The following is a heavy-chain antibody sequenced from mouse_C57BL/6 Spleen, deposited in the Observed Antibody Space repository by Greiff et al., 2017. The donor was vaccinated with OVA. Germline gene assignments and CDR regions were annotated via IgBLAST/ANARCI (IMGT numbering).Heavy chain of an antibody. CDR2: ISDGGSYT. CDR1: GFTFSSYA. V-gene: IGHV5-4*01. Sequence: EVHLVESGGGLVKPGGSLKLSCAASGFTFSSYAMSWVRQTPEKRLEWVATISDGGSYTYYPDTVKGRFTISRDNAKNNLYLQMSHLKSEDTAMYYCAREKGTTGVANYAMDYWGQGTSVTVSS. D-gene: IGHD1-1*01. J-gene: IGHJ4*01. CDR3: AREKGTTGVANYAMDY.